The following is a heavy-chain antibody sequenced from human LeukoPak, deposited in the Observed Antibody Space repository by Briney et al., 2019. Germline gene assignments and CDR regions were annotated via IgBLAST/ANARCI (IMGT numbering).Heavy chain of an antibody. CDR2: TYYRSKWYN. CDR1: GDSVSSNSAV. D-gene: IGHD3-22*01. CDR3: ARVDRRDYYDSSGYYLNCFDP. Sequence: SQTLSLTCAISGDSVSSNSAVWNWIMQSPSRGLEWLGRTYYRSKWYNDYAVSVKSRITINPDTSKNQFSLQLNSVTPEDTAVYYCARVDRRDYYDSSGYYLNCFDPWGQGTLVTVSS. V-gene: IGHV6-1*01. J-gene: IGHJ5*02.